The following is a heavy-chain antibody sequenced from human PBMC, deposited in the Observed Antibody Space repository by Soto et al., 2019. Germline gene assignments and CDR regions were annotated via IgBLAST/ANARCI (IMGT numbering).Heavy chain of an antibody. CDR2: IYYSGST. D-gene: IGHD4-17*01. V-gene: IGHV4-39*01. CDR1: GGSISSSSYY. J-gene: IGHJ4*02. Sequence: PSETLSLTCTVSGGSISSSSYYWGWIRQPPGKGLEWIGSIYYSGSTYYNPSLKSRVTISVDTSKNQFSLKLSSVTAADTAVYYCARHDIVAYDYGDYDGLYYFDYWGQGTLVTVSS. CDR3: ARHDIVAYDYGDYDGLYYFDY.